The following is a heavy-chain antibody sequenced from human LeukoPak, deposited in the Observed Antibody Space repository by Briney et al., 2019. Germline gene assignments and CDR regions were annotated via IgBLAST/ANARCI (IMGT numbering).Heavy chain of an antibody. CDR2: INHSGST. J-gene: IGHJ5*02. CDR1: GGSFSGYY. D-gene: IGHD6-13*01. Sequence: SETLSLICAVYGGSFSGYYWSWIRQPPGKGLEWIGEINHSGSTNYNPSLKSRVTISVDTSKNQFSLKLSSVTAADTAVYYCARGGDSSSWYTDWFDPWGQGTLVTVSS. CDR3: ARGGDSSSWYTDWFDP. V-gene: IGHV4-34*01.